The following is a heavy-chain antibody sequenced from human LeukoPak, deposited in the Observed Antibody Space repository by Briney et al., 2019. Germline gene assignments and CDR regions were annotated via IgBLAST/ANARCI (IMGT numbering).Heavy chain of an antibody. D-gene: IGHD5-12*01. CDR2: ISNSGTTI. CDR3: AKDHGRL. Sequence: GGSLRLSCAASRFPFSTYEMNWVRQAPGKGLEWLSYISNSGTTIHYADSVKGRFTISRDNAKNSLYLQMNSLRAEDTAIYYCAKDHGRLGGQGTLVTVST. V-gene: IGHV3-48*03. J-gene: IGHJ4*02. CDR1: RFPFSTYE.